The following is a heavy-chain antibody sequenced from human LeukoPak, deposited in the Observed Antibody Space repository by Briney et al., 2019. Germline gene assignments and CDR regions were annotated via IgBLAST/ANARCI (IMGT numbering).Heavy chain of an antibody. CDR1: GGTFSSYA. V-gene: IGHV1-69*13. J-gene: IGHJ5*02. CDR2: IIPIFGTA. CDR3: ARSQGSGWSFNWFDP. Sequence: GASVKVSCKASGGTFSSYAISWVRQAPGQGLEWMGGIIPIFGTANYAQKFQGRVTITADESTSTAYMELSSLRSEDTAVYYCARSQGSGWSFNWFDPWGQGTLVTVSS. D-gene: IGHD6-19*01.